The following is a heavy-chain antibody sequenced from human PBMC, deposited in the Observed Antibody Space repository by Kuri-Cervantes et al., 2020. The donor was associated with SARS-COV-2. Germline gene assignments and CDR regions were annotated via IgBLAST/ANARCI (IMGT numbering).Heavy chain of an antibody. CDR3: AKGSATSV. D-gene: IGHD1-26*01. V-gene: IGHV3-30*18. J-gene: IGHJ4*02. Sequence: GGSLRLSCAASGFTFGDHAMVWVRQAPGKGLEWVAVISYDGSNKYYADSVKGRFTISRDNSKNTLYLQTNSLRAEDTAVYYCAKGSATSVWGQGTLVTVSS. CDR2: ISYDGSNK. CDR1: GFTFGDHA.